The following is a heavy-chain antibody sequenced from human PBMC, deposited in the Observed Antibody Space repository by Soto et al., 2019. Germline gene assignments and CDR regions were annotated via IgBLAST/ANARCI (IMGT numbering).Heavy chain of an antibody. CDR2: IYYSGST. CDR3: ARANEDLGYCSGGTCYLVNWFDP. V-gene: IGHV4-31*03. CDR1: GGSISTIGYY. Sequence: PSETLSLTCTVSGGSISTIGYYWSWIRHHPGKGLEWIGYIYYSGSTYYNPSLKSRVSISVDTSENQFSLKLSSVTAADTAVYYCARANEDLGYCSGGTCYLVNWFDPWGQGTLVTVSS. J-gene: IGHJ5*02. D-gene: IGHD2-15*01.